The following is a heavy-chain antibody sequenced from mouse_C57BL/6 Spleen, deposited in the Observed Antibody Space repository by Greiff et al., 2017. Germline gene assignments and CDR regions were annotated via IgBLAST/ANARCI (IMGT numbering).Heavy chain of an antibody. CDR2: IDPSDSYT. CDR1: GYTFTSYW. CDR3: AKDPSPWYFDV. Sequence: QVQLQQPGAELVRPGTSVKLSCKASGYTFTSYWMHWVKQRPGQGLEWIGVIDPSDSYTNYNQKFKGKATLTVDTSSSTAYMQLISLTSEDSAVYYFAKDPSPWYFDVWGTGTTVTVSS. V-gene: IGHV1-59*01. J-gene: IGHJ1*03.